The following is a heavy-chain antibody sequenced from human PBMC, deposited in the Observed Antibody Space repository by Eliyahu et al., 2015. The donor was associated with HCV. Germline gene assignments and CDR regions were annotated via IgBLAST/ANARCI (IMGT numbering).Heavy chain of an antibody. Sequence: QVQLVESGGGVVQPGRSLRLSCAASGFTFSSYGMHWVRQAPGKGLEWVAVISYDGGNKYYADSVKGRFTISRDNSKNTLYLQMNSLRAEDTAVYYCAKDLLEYYYYYMDVWGKGTTVTVSS. CDR3: AKDLLEYYYYYMDV. CDR1: GFTFSSYG. J-gene: IGHJ6*03. D-gene: IGHD5-24*01. V-gene: IGHV3-30*18. CDR2: ISYDGGNK.